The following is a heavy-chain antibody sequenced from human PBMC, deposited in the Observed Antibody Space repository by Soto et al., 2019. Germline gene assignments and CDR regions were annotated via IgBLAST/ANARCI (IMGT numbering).Heavy chain of an antibody. CDR3: ANDYGDYKSYYGMDV. D-gene: IGHD4-17*01. CDR1: GASVTSSTYY. V-gene: IGHV4-39*01. Sequence: QLQLQESGPGLVKPSETLSLTYTVSGASVTSSTYYWGWIRQPPGKGLEWIGSIYYSGSTYYNPSLRSRVTISVDTSKNQASLKLTAVTAADTAVYYCANDYGDYKSYYGMDVWGQGTTVTVSS. J-gene: IGHJ6*02. CDR2: IYYSGST.